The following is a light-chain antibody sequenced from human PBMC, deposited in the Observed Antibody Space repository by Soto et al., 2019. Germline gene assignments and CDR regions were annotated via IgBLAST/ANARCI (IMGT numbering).Light chain of an antibody. CDR1: QRVSPN. J-gene: IGKJ5*01. CDR3: QQYYTWPS. Sequence: EILVTQSPATLSVSPGERVTLSCRASQRVSPNLAWYQQRPGQAPRLLIYGASTRATGIPGRFSASGSGTAFTLTISSLESEDFAVYYCQQYYTWPSFGQGTRLEI. CDR2: GAS. V-gene: IGKV3-15*01.